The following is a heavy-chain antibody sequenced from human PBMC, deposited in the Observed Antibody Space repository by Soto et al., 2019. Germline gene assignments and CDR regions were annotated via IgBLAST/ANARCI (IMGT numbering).Heavy chain of an antibody. Sequence: QVQLVQSGAEVKKPGSSVKVSCKASGGTFSSYAISWVRQAPGQGLEWMGGIIPIPGTANYAQKFQGRVTITADESTSTAYMERSSLRSEDTAVYYCARSQGSSTSLAIYYYYYYGMDVWGQGTTVTVSS. J-gene: IGHJ6*02. V-gene: IGHV1-69*01. CDR2: IIPIPGTA. CDR1: GGTFSSYA. D-gene: IGHD2-2*01. CDR3: ARSQGSSTSLAIYYYYYYGMDV.